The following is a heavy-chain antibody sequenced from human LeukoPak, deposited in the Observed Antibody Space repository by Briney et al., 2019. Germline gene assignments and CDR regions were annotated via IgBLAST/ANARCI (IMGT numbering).Heavy chain of an antibody. J-gene: IGHJ4*02. CDR3: ARGTKSGLGESSVGY. CDR1: GYTFTSYD. Sequence: GASVKVSCKASGYTFTSYDINWVRQATGQGLEWMGWMNPNSGNTGYAQKFRGRVIITRNTSISTAYMELNSLRSEDTAVYYCARGTKSGLGESSVGYWGQGTLVTVSS. V-gene: IGHV1-8*03. D-gene: IGHD3-16*01. CDR2: MNPNSGNT.